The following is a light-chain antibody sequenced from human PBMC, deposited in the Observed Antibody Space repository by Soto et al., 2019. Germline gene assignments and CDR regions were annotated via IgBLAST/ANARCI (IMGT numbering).Light chain of an antibody. CDR3: MQLSHVPFP. J-gene: IGKJ2*01. CDR1: QSLVYSDGNTY. Sequence: DVVLTQSPLSSPVTLGQPASISCRSSQSLVYSDGNTYLSWLHQRPGQPPRLLIYKVSNRLSGVQDRLSGSGTGTEFTLKISSVEAEDVGFYYWMQLSHVPFPFGQGTKLELK. CDR2: KVS. V-gene: IGKV2-24*01.